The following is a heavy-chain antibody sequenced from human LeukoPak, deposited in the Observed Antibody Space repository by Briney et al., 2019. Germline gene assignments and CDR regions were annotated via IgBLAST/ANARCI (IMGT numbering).Heavy chain of an antibody. V-gene: IGHV1-8*01. Sequence: ASVKVSCKASGYTFTSYDINWVRQATGQGLEWMGWMNPNSGNTGYAQKFQGRVTMTRSTSISTAYMELSSLRSEDTAVYYCARGLDIVVVVAARNYYYGMDVWGQGTTVTVSS. CDR1: GYTFTSYD. CDR2: MNPNSGNT. D-gene: IGHD2-15*01. J-gene: IGHJ6*02. CDR3: ARGLDIVVVVAARNYYYGMDV.